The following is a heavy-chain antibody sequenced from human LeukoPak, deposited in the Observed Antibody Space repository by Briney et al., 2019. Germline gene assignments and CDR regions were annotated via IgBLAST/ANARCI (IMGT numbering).Heavy chain of an antibody. V-gene: IGHV4-30-4*01. CDR3: ARARVMGVSGVHPLQNWFDP. CDR1: GGSISSGDYY. J-gene: IGHJ5*02. D-gene: IGHD3-10*01. Sequence: PSQTLSLTCTVSGGSISSGDYYWSWIRQPPGKGLEWIGYIYYSGSTYYNPSLKSRVTISVDTSKNQFSLKLSSVTAADTAVYYCARARVMGVSGVHPLQNWFDPWGQGTLVTVSS. CDR2: IYYSGST.